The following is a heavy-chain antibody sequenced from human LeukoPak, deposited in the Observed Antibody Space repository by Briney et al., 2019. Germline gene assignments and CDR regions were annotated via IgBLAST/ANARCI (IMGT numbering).Heavy chain of an antibody. CDR3: ARDGYDILTGLAHYYYMDV. J-gene: IGHJ6*03. V-gene: IGHV3-11*01. D-gene: IGHD3-9*01. Sequence: GGSLRLSCAASGFTFSDYYMSWIRQAPGKGLEWVSYISSSGSTIYYADSVKGRFTISRDNAKNSLYLQMNSLRAEDTAVYYCARDGYDILTGLAHYYYMDVWGKGTTVTISS. CDR1: GFTFSDYY. CDR2: ISSSGSTI.